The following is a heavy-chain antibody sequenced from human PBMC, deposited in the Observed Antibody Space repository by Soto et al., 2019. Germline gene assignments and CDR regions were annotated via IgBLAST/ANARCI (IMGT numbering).Heavy chain of an antibody. CDR1: GFTFSSYG. CDR2: ISYDGSNK. D-gene: IGHD2-8*01. Sequence: QVQLVESGGGVVQPGRSLRLSCAASGFTFSSYGMHWVRQAPGKGLEWVAVISYDGSNKYYADSVKGRFTISRDNSKNTLYLQMNSLRAEDTDVYHCAGAMLWYYYYGMDVWGQGTTVTVSS. J-gene: IGHJ6*02. V-gene: IGHV3-30*03. CDR3: AGAMLWYYYYGMDV.